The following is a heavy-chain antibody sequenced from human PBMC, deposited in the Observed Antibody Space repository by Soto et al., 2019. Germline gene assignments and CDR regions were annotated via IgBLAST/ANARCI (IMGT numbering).Heavy chain of an antibody. CDR2: ISAYNGNA. D-gene: IGHD3-9*01. CDR1: GYTFTSYG. J-gene: IGHJ4*02. CDR3: ARDPSHYDILTGYNHDFDD. V-gene: IGHV1-18*01. Sequence: GASVKVSCKASGYTFTSYGISWVRQAPGQGLEWMGWISAYNGNANYAQKLQGRVTMTTDTSTSTAYMELRSLRSDDTAVYYCARDPSHYDILTGYNHDFDDRGQGTPVTVSS.